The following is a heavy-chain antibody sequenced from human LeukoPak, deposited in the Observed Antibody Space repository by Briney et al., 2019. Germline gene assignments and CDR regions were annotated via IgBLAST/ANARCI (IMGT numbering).Heavy chain of an antibody. J-gene: IGHJ4*02. D-gene: IGHD2-15*01. V-gene: IGHV1-24*01. CDR3: ARSSWCSGGSCYLFDY. Sequence: SVKVSCKVSGYTLTQLSMHWVRQAPGKGREGMGGFDPEDGETIYAQKFQGRVTMTEDTSTDPDYMKLSSLRSEDTAVYYCARSSWCSGGSCYLFDYWGQGPLVRVSS. CDR1: GYTLTQLS. CDR2: FDPEDGET.